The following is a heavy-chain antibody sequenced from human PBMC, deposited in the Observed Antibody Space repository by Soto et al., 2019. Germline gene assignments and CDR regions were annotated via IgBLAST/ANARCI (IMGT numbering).Heavy chain of an antibody. Sequence: EVQLVQSGAEVTKPGESLKVSCKGSGYTFTKYWIGWVRQMPGKGLEWMGIIYPDDSETRYSPSFQGQVTMSADKSISTAYLQWSSLRASDTAMYYCARHSGRLGDCFDPWGQGTLVTVSS. D-gene: IGHD2-15*01. CDR1: GYTFTKYW. CDR2: IYPDDSET. V-gene: IGHV5-51*01. J-gene: IGHJ5*02. CDR3: ARHSGRLGDCFDP.